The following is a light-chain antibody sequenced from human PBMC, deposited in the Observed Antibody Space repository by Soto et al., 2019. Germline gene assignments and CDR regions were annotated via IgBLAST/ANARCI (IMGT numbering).Light chain of an antibody. V-gene: IGKV1-5*01. J-gene: IGKJ1*01. Sequence: DIKMTQSASTQSASVGDRVTITCRASQSINRWLAWYQQKPGKAPKLLIYDVSSLESGVPSRFSGSGSGTESTLTISSLQPDDFANYYCQQSNTFWTFGQGTKVEIK. CDR1: QSINRW. CDR3: QQSNTFWT. CDR2: DVS.